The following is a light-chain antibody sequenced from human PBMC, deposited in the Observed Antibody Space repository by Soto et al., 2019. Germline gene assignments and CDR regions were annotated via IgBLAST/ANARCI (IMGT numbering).Light chain of an antibody. CDR3: QQRSNWPLT. J-gene: IGKJ4*01. CDR2: DAS. Sequence: EIVLTQSPATLSLSPGERATLSCRASQSVSSYLACYQQKPGQAPRLLIYDASNKATGIPARFSGSGSGPDFTLTISSLEPEDFAVYYCQQRSNWPLTFGGGTKVEIK. V-gene: IGKV3-11*01. CDR1: QSVSSY.